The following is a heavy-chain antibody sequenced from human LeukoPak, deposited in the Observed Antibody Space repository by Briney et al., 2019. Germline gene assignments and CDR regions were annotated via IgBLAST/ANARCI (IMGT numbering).Heavy chain of an antibody. Sequence: GGSLRLSCAASGFTVSSNYMSWVRQAPGKGLEWVSVIYSGGSTYYADSVKGRFTISRDNSKNTLYLQTNSLRAEDTAVYYCAREDPIDMNYGPYFGYWGQGTLVTVSS. CDR2: IYSGGST. J-gene: IGHJ4*02. V-gene: IGHV3-66*02. CDR1: GFTVSSNY. CDR3: AREDPIDMNYGPYFGY. D-gene: IGHD3-10*01.